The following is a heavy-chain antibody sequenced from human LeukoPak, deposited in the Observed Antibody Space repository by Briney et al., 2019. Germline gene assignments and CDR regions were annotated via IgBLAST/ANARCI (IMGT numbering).Heavy chain of an antibody. V-gene: IGHV1-69*06. J-gene: IGHJ6*03. D-gene: IGHD2-2*01. CDR1: GGTFSSYA. CDR3: ARMASGVVPAASPYYYYYMDV. CDR2: IIPIFGTA. Sequence: ASVKVSCKASGGTFSSYAISWVRQAPGQGLEWMGGIIPIFGTANYAQKFQGRVTITADKSTSTAYMELSSLRSEDTAVYYCARMASGVVPAASPYYYYYMDVWGKGTTVTVSS.